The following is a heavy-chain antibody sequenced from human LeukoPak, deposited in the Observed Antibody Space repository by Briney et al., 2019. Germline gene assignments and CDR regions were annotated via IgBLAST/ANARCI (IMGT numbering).Heavy chain of an antibody. CDR3: ASTRGHYFDY. V-gene: IGHV1-46*01. CDR1: GNTLPSYY. CDR2: INPSGGST. J-gene: IGHJ4*02. Sequence: ASVKSSCKAFGNTLPSYYMHWFQKPPDQGLEWMGIINPSGGSTSYAQKFQGRVTMTRDTSTSTVYMELSSLRSEDTAVYYCASTRGHYFDYWGQGTLVTVSS. D-gene: IGHD1-26*01.